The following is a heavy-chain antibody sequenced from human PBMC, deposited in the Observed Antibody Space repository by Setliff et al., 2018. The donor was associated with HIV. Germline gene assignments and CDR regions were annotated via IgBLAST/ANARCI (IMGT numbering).Heavy chain of an antibody. CDR3: ARIPQLLDYAMDV. Sequence: SETLSLTCIVSGYSISSGYYWGWIRQPPGKGLEWIGTIYHSGSTYYNPSLKSRVTISVDTSKNQFSLNLSSVTAADTAVYYCARIPQLLDYAMDVWGQGTTVTV. CDR1: GYSISSGYY. CDR2: IYHSGST. D-gene: IGHD2-2*01. J-gene: IGHJ6*02. V-gene: IGHV4-38-2*02.